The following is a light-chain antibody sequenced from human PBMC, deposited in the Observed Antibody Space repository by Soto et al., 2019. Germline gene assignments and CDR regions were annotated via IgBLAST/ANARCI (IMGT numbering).Light chain of an antibody. V-gene: IGKV1-12*01. Sequence: DIQMTQSPSTLSASVGDRVTITCRASQSIANWLAWYQQKPGKAPKLLIYAATNLQSGVPSRFSGSASGTEFTLTISNVQPEDFATYYCQQASSFPFTFGGGTEVQIK. CDR2: AAT. CDR3: QQASSFPFT. CDR1: QSIANW. J-gene: IGKJ4*01.